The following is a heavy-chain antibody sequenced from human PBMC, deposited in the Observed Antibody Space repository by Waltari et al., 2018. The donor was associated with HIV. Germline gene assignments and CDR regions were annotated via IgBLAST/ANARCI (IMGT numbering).Heavy chain of an antibody. CDR3: ARDTTVVGTRYFDY. Sequence: EVQLVESGGGLIQPGGSLRLSGAASGFTVSSVYMSWAPQAPGKGLEWVSVIHSSGGTNYADSVKGRFTISRDNSKNTLYLQMNSLGAEDTAVYYCARDTTVVGTRYFDYWGRGTLVTVSS. D-gene: IGHD6-13*01. CDR2: IHSSGGT. J-gene: IGHJ4*02. CDR1: GFTVSSVY. V-gene: IGHV3-53*01.